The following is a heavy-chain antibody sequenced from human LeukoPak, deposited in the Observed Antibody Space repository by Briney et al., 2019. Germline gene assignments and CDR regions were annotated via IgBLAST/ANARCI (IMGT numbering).Heavy chain of an antibody. CDR1: GYTFTGYY. V-gene: IGHV1-2*02. CDR2: INPNSGGT. J-gene: IGHJ4*02. D-gene: IGHD3-3*01. CDR3: ARDPRRVYYDFWSGYTD. Sequence: ASVKVSCKASGYTFTGYYMHWVRQAPGQGLEWMGWINPNSGGTNYAQKFQGRVTMTRDTSISTAYMELSRLRSDDTAVYYYARDPRRVYYDFWSGYTDWGQGTLVTASS.